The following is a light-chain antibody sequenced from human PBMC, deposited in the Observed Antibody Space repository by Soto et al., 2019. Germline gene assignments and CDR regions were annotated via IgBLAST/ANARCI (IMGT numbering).Light chain of an antibody. J-gene: IGKJ1*01. CDR2: AKS. CDR3: QQSYSTPPGT. V-gene: IGKV1-39*01. Sequence: DIQLTQYPSSLSASVXXGVTITSRVSPSMSTYLIWYQQKPGKAHKLLIYAKSRLQSGVPSRFSGSGSGTDFTLTISSLQPEDFATYYCQQSYSTPPGTFGQGTKVDIK. CDR1: PSMSTY.